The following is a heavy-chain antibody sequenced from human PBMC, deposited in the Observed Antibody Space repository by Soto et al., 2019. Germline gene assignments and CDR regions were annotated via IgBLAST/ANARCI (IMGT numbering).Heavy chain of an antibody. CDR2: ISYDGSNK. V-gene: IGHV3-30-3*01. J-gene: IGHJ6*02. CDR3: ARDLHITIFGVVMTYYGMDV. D-gene: IGHD3-3*01. Sequence: QVQLVESGGGVVQPGRSLRLSCAASGFTFSSYAMHWVRQAPGKGLEWVAVISYDGSNKYYADSVKDRFTISRDNSKNTLYLQMNSLRAEDTAVYYCARDLHITIFGVVMTYYGMDVWGQGTTVTVSS. CDR1: GFTFSSYA.